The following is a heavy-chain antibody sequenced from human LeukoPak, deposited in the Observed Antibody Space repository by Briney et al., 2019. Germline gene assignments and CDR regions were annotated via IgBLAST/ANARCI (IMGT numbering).Heavy chain of an antibody. Sequence: GGSLRLSWAASGFTFSSYAMSWVGQAPGKGLEGVSAISGSGGSTYYADSVNGRFTISRDNSKNTLYLQMNSLRAEDTAVYYCAKGKYSSGWYGWFDPWGQGTLVTVSS. CDR3: AKGKYSSGWYGWFDP. CDR2: ISGSGGST. CDR1: GFTFSSYA. J-gene: IGHJ5*02. D-gene: IGHD6-19*01. V-gene: IGHV3-23*01.